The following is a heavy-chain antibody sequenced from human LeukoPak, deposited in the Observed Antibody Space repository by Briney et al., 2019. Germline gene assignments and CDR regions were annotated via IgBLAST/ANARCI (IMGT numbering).Heavy chain of an antibody. CDR2: INSDGRST. J-gene: IGHJ6*03. Sequence: GGSLRLSCAASGFTFSSYWMHWVRQAPGKGLVWVSRINSDGRSTSYADSVQGRFTISRDNAKNTLYLQMNSLRAEDTAVYYCAREGQSLYYYYYYMDVWGKGTTVTVSS. D-gene: IGHD6-19*01. V-gene: IGHV3-74*01. CDR3: AREGQSLYYYYYYMDV. CDR1: GFTFSSYW.